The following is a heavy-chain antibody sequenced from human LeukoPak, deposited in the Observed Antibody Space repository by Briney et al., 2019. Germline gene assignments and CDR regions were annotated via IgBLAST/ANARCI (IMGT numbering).Heavy chain of an antibody. CDR2: IYSGGST. Sequence: GGSLTLSCAASGFTVSTNYMSRVRQAPGKGLEWVSVIYSGGSTYYADSVKGRFTISRDNSKNTLFLQMNSLRAEDTAVYYCARSSGYYYHNYWGQGTLVTVSS. J-gene: IGHJ4*02. V-gene: IGHV3-66*02. CDR1: GFTVSTNY. D-gene: IGHD3-22*01. CDR3: ARSSGYYYHNY.